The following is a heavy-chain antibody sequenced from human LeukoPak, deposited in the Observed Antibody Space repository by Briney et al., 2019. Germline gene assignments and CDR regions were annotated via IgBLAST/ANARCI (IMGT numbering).Heavy chain of an antibody. Sequence: NPSQTLSLTCTVSGGYISSGIHFWNWIRQPGGKGLEWIGRVYTSGSTNYNPSLKSRVTISLTRSKNQFSLILTSVTAADTAMYYCARSLGDYGSRSVGYWGQGTLVTVSS. V-gene: IGHV4-61*02. CDR2: VYTSGST. CDR1: GGYISSGIHF. J-gene: IGHJ4*02. D-gene: IGHD3-10*01. CDR3: ARSLGDYGSRSVGY.